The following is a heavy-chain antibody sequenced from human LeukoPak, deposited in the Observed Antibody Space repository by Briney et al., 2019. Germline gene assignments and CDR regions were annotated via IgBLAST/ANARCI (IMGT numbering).Heavy chain of an antibody. D-gene: IGHD6-13*01. V-gene: IGHV4-59*01. CDR3: ARVEAVSGTGWFDP. J-gene: IGHJ5*02. CDR1: GGSISSYY. CDR2: IYYSGST. Sequence: PSETLSLTCTVSGGSISSYYWGWIRQPPGKGLEWIGYIYYSGSTNYNPSLRSRVTMSVDTSKNQFSLKLRSVTAADTAVYYCARVEAVSGTGWFDPWGQGTLVTASS.